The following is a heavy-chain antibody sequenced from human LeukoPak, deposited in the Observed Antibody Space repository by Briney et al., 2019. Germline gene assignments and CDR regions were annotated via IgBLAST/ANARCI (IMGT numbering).Heavy chain of an antibody. D-gene: IGHD4-17*01. CDR1: GFSVSTYF. Sequence: GGSLRLSCAASGFSVSTYFLPWVRQAPGKGLEWVSELYSGGATYYADSVKGGFTISRDNSKNTVYLQMDSLRAEDTAVYYRTRDDYGDYSAYWGQGTLVTVSS. CDR3: TRDDYGDYSAY. V-gene: IGHV3-66*01. CDR2: LYSGGAT. J-gene: IGHJ4*02.